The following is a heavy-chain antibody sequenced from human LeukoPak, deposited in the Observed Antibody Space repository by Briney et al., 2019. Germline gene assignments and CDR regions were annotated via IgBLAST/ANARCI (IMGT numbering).Heavy chain of an antibody. CDR1: GGTFSSYA. V-gene: IGHV1-69*13. CDR3: ARDLGGARGSGRFLLLDY. Sequence: ASVKVSCKASGGTFSSYAISWVRQAPGQGLEWMGGIIPIFGTANYAQKFQGRVTITADESTSTAYMELSSLRSEDTAVYYCARDLGGARGSGRFLLLDYWGQGTLVTVSS. J-gene: IGHJ4*02. D-gene: IGHD3-10*01. CDR2: IIPIFGTA.